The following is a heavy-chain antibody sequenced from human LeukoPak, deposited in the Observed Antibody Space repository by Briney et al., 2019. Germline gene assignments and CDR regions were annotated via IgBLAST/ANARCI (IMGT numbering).Heavy chain of an antibody. CDR2: ISSSSSYI. Sequence: GGSLRLSCAASGFTFSSYSMNWVRQAPGKGLEWVSSISSSSSYIYYADSVKGRFTISRDNAKNSLYLQMNSLRAEDTAVYYCAGGGVTKYYFDYWGQGTLVTVSS. CDR1: GFTFSSYS. CDR3: AGGGVTKYYFDY. D-gene: IGHD4-17*01. V-gene: IGHV3-21*01. J-gene: IGHJ4*02.